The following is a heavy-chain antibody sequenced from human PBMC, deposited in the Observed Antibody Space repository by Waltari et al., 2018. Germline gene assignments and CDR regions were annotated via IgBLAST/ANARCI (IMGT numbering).Heavy chain of an antibody. Sequence: EVQLVESGGGLVQPGGSLRLSCAASGFTFSSYALNWVRQAPGKGLEWVSYISRSGSTIYYADSVKGRFTISRDNAKNSLYLQMNSLRAEGTAVYYCASDRLPYYYERGEHLNYFDYWGQGTLVTVSS. D-gene: IGHD3-22*01. CDR1: GFTFSSYA. CDR3: ASDRLPYYYERGEHLNYFDY. J-gene: IGHJ4*02. CDR2: ISRSGSTI. V-gene: IGHV3-48*03.